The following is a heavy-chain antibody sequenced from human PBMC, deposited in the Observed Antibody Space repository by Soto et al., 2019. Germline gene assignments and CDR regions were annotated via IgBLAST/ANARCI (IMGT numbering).Heavy chain of an antibody. CDR3: AKGRGSYYFGY. J-gene: IGHJ4*02. Sequence: QVQLVESGGGVVQPGRSLRLSCAASGFTVSSYGMHWVRQAPGKGLEWVAVISYDGSNKYYADSVKGRFTISRDNSKNTLYLQMNSLRAEDTAVYYCAKGRGSYYFGYWGQGTLVTVSS. CDR2: ISYDGSNK. D-gene: IGHD1-26*01. CDR1: GFTVSSYG. V-gene: IGHV3-30*18.